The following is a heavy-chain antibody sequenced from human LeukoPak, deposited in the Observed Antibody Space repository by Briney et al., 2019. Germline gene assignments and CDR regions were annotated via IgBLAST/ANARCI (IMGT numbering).Heavy chain of an antibody. Sequence: GGSLRLSCAASGFTFSTYQMDWVRQAPGKGLVWVSRIRSDGSSTNYADSVKGRFTISRDNAKNTLYLQMNSLRAEDAAIYYCARDSGYDNGDFDYWGQGTLVTVSS. V-gene: IGHV3-74*01. CDR3: ARDSGYDNGDFDY. J-gene: IGHJ4*02. CDR1: GFTFSTYQ. D-gene: IGHD5-12*01. CDR2: IRSDGSST.